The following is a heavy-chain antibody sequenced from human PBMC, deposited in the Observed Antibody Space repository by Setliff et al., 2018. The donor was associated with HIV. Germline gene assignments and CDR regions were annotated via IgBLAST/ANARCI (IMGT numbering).Heavy chain of an antibody. CDR3: ARDPKYYYGSGRGFDY. Sequence: PGGSLRLSCAASGFTFGDYAIHWVRQAPGKGLEWVAVISYDGSYKNYAESVKGRFTISRDNSKNTLYLQMNSLRAEDTAVYYCARDPKYYYGSGRGFDYWGQGTLVTVSS. J-gene: IGHJ4*02. CDR1: GFTFGDYA. V-gene: IGHV3-30*04. CDR2: ISYDGSYK. D-gene: IGHD3-10*01.